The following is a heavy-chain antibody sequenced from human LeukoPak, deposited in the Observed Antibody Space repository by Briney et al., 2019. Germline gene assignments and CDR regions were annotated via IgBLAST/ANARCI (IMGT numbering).Heavy chain of an antibody. CDR3: ARDRPYTGGWRGFDY. CDR2: IIPMFGIA. J-gene: IGHJ4*02. V-gene: IGHV1-69*13. D-gene: IGHD6-19*01. Sequence: SVKVSCKASGGTFSRYAISWVRQAPGQGLEWMGGIIPMFGIANYAQKFQGRVTITADESTSTAYMELSSLRSEDTAVYYCARDRPYTGGWRGFDYWGQGTLASLSS. CDR1: GGTFSRYA.